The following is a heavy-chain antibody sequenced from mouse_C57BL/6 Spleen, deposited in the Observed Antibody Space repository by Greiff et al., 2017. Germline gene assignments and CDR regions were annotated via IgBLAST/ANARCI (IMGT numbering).Heavy chain of an antibody. CDR2: ISYDGSN. CDR1: GYSITSGYY. J-gene: IGHJ2*01. Sequence: EVKLQESGPGLVKPSQSLSLTCSVTGYSITSGYYWNWIRQFPGNKLEWMGYISYDGSNNYNPSLKNRISITRDTSKNQFFLKLNSVTTEDTATYYCAREETLLPYFDYWGQGTTLTVSS. D-gene: IGHD2-3*01. CDR3: AREETLLPYFDY. V-gene: IGHV3-6*01.